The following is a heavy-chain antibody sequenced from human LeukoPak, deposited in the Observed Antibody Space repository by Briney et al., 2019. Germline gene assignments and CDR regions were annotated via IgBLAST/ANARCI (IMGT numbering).Heavy chain of an antibody. Sequence: ASVKVSCKVTGYTLTGLSMHWVRQAPGKGLEWMGGFDPEDGETIYAQKFQGRVTMTEDTSTDTAYMELSSLRSEDTAVYYCATDSSQGFDYWGQGTLVTVSS. J-gene: IGHJ4*02. CDR3: ATDSSQGFDY. CDR2: FDPEDGET. D-gene: IGHD6-13*01. CDR1: GYTLTGLS. V-gene: IGHV1-24*01.